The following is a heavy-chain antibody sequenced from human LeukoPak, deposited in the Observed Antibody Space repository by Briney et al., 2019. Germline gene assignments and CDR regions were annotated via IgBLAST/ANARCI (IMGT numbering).Heavy chain of an antibody. CDR2: IFPSGGEI. CDR1: GFTFSTFA. D-gene: IGHD6-13*01. Sequence: GGSLRLSCAASGFTFSTFAMIWVRQPPGKGLEWVSSIFPSGGEIHYADSVKGRVTISRDNSKNTLYLQMSSLRAEDTAVYYCAKDLSKQHLVGRGGGGNYYYMDVWGKGTTVTISS. CDR3: AKDLSKQHLVGRGGGGNYYYMDV. J-gene: IGHJ6*03. V-gene: IGHV3-23*01.